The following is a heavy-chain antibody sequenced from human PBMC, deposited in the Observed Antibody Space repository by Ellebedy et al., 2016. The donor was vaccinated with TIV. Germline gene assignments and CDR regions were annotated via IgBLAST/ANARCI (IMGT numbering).Heavy chain of an antibody. J-gene: IGHJ5*02. CDR3: AAVLDRSSDP. Sequence: AASVKVSCKASGFTFTSSAVQWVRQARGQRIEWIGWIVVGSGNTNYAQKFQERVTITRDMSRSTAYMVLNSLTSEDTAMYYFAAVLDRSSDPWGQGTLVTVSS. D-gene: IGHD3-22*01. V-gene: IGHV1-58*01. CDR1: GFTFTSSA. CDR2: IVVGSGNT.